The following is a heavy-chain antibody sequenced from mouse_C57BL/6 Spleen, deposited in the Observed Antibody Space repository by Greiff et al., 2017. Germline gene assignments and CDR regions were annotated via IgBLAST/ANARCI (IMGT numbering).Heavy chain of an antibody. CDR1: GYSFTDYN. CDR3: ARSEYGSSLGYFDV. Sequence: EVQGVESGPELVKPGASVKISCKASGYSFTDYNMNWVKQSNGKSLEWIGVINPNYGTTSYNQKFKGKATLTVDQSSSTAYMQLNSLTSEDSAVYYCARSEYGSSLGYFDVWGTGTTVTVSS. CDR2: INPNYGTT. J-gene: IGHJ1*03. V-gene: IGHV1-39*01. D-gene: IGHD1-1*01.